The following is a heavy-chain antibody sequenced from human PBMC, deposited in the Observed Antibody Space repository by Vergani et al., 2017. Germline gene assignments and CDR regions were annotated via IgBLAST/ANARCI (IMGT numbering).Heavy chain of an antibody. CDR2: ISSSSSTI. CDR3: APAVAGTFDY. Sequence: EVQLVESGGGLVQPGGSLRLSCAASGFTFSSYSMNWVRQAPGKGLEWVSYISSSSSTIYYADSVKGRFTISRDNAKNSLYLQMNSLRAEDTAVYYCAPAVAGTFDYWGQGTLVTVSS. J-gene: IGHJ4*02. CDR1: GFTFSSYS. V-gene: IGHV3-48*01. D-gene: IGHD6-19*01.